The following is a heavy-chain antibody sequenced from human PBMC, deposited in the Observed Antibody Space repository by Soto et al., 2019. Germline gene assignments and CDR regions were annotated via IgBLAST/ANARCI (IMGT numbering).Heavy chain of an antibody. V-gene: IGHV4-31*02. CDR2: IYYSGST. CDR3: AREFLEWLSPQAPAHYYGMDV. D-gene: IGHD3-3*01. CDR1: VGSISSGGYY. J-gene: IGHJ6*02. Sequence: SRSGTGSVSVGSISSGGYYWSWIRQHPGKGLEWIGYIYYSGSTYYNPSLKSRVTISVDTSKNQFSLKLSSVTAADTAVYYCAREFLEWLSPQAPAHYYGMDVWGQGTTVT.